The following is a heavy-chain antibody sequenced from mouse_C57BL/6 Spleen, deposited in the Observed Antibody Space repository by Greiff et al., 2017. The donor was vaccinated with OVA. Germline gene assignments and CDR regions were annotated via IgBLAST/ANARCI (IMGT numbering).Heavy chain of an antibody. Sequence: VQLQQSGAELVKPGASVKLSCTASGFNITDYYMHWVKQRTEQGLEWIGRIDPEDGETKYAQKFQGKATITADTSSNTAYLQLSSLTSEDTAVYYCARSRGVLPNWYFDVWGTGTTVTVSS. J-gene: IGHJ1*03. D-gene: IGHD1-1*01. CDR3: ARSRGVLPNWYFDV. CDR2: IDPEDGET. CDR1: GFNITDYY. V-gene: IGHV14-2*01.